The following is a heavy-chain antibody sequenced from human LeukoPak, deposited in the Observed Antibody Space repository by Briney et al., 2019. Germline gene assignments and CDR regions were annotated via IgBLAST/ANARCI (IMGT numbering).Heavy chain of an antibody. CDR3: ARDQGYSSGYFDY. CDR1: GFTFSNYA. CDR2: ISYDGSYK. Sequence: GRSLRLSCAASGFTFSNYAMHWVRQAPGKGLEWVAVISYDGSYKYYADSVKGRFTISRDRSKNTLYLQMNSLRAEDTAVYYCARDQGYSSGYFDYWGQGTLVTVSS. J-gene: IGHJ4*02. V-gene: IGHV3-30*04. D-gene: IGHD3-10*01.